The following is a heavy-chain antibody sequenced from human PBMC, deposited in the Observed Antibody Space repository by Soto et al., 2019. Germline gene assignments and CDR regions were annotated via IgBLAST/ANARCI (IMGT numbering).Heavy chain of an antibody. CDR2: IYYSGST. CDR1: GGSISSYY. CDR3: ARGGLRFLACMDV. V-gene: IGHV4-59*01. D-gene: IGHD3-3*01. J-gene: IGHJ6*02. Sequence: SETLSLTCTVSGGSISSYYWSWIRQPPGKGLEWIGYIYYSGSTNYNPSLKGRVTISVDTSKNQFSLKLSSVTAADTAVYYCARGGLRFLACMDVWGQGTTVTVSS.